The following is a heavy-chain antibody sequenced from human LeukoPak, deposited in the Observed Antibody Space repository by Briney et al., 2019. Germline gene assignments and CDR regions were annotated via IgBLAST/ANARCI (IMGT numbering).Heavy chain of an antibody. CDR1: VFTLNSYG. D-gene: IGHD6-19*01. CDR3: ASGASSAWYYFDY. Sequence: PGGSLRLSCAASVFTLNSYGMHWVRQTPGKGLEWAAVISYDGGNKYYADSVKGRFAISRDNSKNTLYLQMNSLRAEDTAVYYCASGASSAWYYFDYWGQETLVTVSS. V-gene: IGHV3-30*03. J-gene: IGHJ4*02. CDR2: ISYDGGNK.